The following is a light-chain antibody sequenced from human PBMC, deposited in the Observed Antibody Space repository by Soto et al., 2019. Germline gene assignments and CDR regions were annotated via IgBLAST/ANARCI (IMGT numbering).Light chain of an antibody. Sequence: QSALAQPASVSGSPGQSITISYTGTSSDVVGYNYVSWYQQHPGKAPKLILYDVNNRPSGVSDRFSGFKSGNTASLTISGLQVEDEADYYCSSYTSRTTDVFGTGTKVTVL. CDR1: SSDVVGYNY. CDR2: DVN. J-gene: IGLJ1*01. V-gene: IGLV2-14*01. CDR3: SSYTSRTTDV.